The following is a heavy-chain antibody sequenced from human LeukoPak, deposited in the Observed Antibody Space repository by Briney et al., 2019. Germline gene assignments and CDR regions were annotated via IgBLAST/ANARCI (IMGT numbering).Heavy chain of an antibody. CDR3: AKGGMVRSEGFDY. V-gene: IGHV3-23*01. Sequence: GGSLRLSCAASGFTFSSYGMSWVRQAPGKGLEWVSAISGSGGSTYYADSVKGRFTISRDNSKNTLYLQMNSLRAEDTAVYYCAKGGMVRSEGFDYWGQGTLVTVSS. D-gene: IGHD2-8*01. CDR2: ISGSGGST. CDR1: GFTFSSYG. J-gene: IGHJ4*02.